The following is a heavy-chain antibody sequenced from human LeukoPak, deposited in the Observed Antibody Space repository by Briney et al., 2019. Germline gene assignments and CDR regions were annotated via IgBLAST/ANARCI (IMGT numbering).Heavy chain of an antibody. CDR1: GFTFSGNF. J-gene: IGHJ6*02. CDR3: ARDTDNYGMDV. CDR2: LYSGVST. V-gene: IGHV3-66*01. Sequence: GGSLRLSCAASGFTFSGNFMTWVRQAPGKGLEWVSVLYSGVSTYYADSVKGRFTVSRDNSKNTLYLQMNSLRAEDTAVYYCARDTDNYGMDVWGQGTTVTVSS.